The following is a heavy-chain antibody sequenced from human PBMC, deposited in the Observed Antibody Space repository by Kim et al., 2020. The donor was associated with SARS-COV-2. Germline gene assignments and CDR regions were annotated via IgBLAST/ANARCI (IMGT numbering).Heavy chain of an antibody. CDR3: ARGVWSGYYMGHFDY. CDR2: IYYSGST. Sequence: SETLSLTCTVSGGSISSYYWSWIRQPPGKGLEWIGYIYYSGSTNYNPSLKSRVTISVDTSKNQFSLKLSSVTAADTAVYYCARGVWSGYYMGHFDYWGQGTLVTVSS. V-gene: IGHV4-59*01. J-gene: IGHJ4*02. CDR1: GGSISSYY. D-gene: IGHD3-3*01.